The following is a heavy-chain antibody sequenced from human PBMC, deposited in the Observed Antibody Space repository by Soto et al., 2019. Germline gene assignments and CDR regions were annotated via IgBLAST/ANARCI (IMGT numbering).Heavy chain of an antibody. CDR1: GGSISSGGYY. CDR3: ARCSILVVPAPAFDP. Sequence: TLSLTCTVSGGSISSGGYYWSWIRQHPGKGLEWIGYIYYSGTTYYNTSLKSRVTISVDTSKNQFSLKLSSVSAADTALYYCARCSILVVPAPAFDPWGRETLVT. J-gene: IGHJ5*02. D-gene: IGHD2-2*01. CDR2: IYYSGTT. V-gene: IGHV4-31*03.